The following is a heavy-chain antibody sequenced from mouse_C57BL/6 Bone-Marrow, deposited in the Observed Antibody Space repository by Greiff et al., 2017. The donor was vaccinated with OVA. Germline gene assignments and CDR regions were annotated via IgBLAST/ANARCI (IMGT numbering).Heavy chain of an antibody. CDR2: INPGNGGT. V-gene: IGHV1-53*01. Sequence: QVHVKQPGTELVKPGASVKLSCKASGYTFTSYWMHWVKQRPGQGLEWIGNINPGNGGTNYNAKFKSKATLTVDKSSSTAYMQLSSLTSEDTAVYSCATYSNYFDYWGQGTTLTVSS. CDR1: GYTFTSYW. D-gene: IGHD2-5*01. J-gene: IGHJ2*01. CDR3: ATYSNYFDY.